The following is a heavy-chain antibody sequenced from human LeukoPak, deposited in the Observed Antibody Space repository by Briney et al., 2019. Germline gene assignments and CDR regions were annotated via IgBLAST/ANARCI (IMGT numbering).Heavy chain of an antibody. CDR2: ISYDGSNK. J-gene: IGHJ4*02. D-gene: IGHD3-9*01. CDR3: AKSLTGPNFDY. CDR1: GFTFSSYG. V-gene: IGHV3-30*18. Sequence: PGGSLRLSCAASGFTFSSYGMHWVRQAPGKGLEWVAVISYDGSNKYYADSVKGRFTISRDNSKNTLYLQMNSLRAEDTAVYYCAKSLTGPNFDYWGQGTLVTVSS.